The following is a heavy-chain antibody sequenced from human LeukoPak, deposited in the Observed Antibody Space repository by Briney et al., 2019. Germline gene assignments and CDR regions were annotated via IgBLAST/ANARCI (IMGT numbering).Heavy chain of an antibody. CDR2: IYYSGST. J-gene: IGHJ5*02. Sequence: PSETLSLTCTVSGSSISSGGYYWSWIRQHPGKGLEWIGYIYYSGSTYYNPSLKSRVTISVDTSKNQFSLKLSSVTAADTAVYYCARAIPGYCSSTSCYVGGENWFDPWGQGALVTVSS. CDR1: GSSISSGGYY. D-gene: IGHD2-2*01. V-gene: IGHV4-31*03. CDR3: ARAIPGYCSSTSCYVGGENWFDP.